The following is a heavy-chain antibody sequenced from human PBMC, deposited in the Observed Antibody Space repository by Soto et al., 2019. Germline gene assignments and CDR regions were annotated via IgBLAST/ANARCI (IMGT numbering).Heavy chain of an antibody. V-gene: IGHV1-2*02. J-gene: IGHJ6*02. CDR3: ASVQQIRYHISYGVDG. CDR1: GYTFTGYY. Sequence: AASVQVSCKASGYTFTGYYMHWVRQAPGQGLEWMGWINPNSGGTDYAQKFQGRVTMTRDTSFSTAYMELSRLRSDDTAVYYCASVQQIRYHISYGVDGWGPGSTVTVSS. CDR2: INPNSGGT. D-gene: IGHD1-1*01.